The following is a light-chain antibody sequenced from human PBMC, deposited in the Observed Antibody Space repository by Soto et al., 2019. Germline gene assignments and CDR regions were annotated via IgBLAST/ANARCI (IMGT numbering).Light chain of an antibody. J-gene: IGKJ1*01. CDR1: QGIRND. Sequence: IQLTQSPPSLSASFLDAVAIXSGASQGIRNDLGWYQQKPGKAPKLLIHAASSLESGVPTRFSGSGSGTDFTFTISSLQAEDFATYYCLQDYSYPWTFGQGTKVDIK. CDR2: AAS. V-gene: IGKV1-6*01. CDR3: LQDYSYPWT.